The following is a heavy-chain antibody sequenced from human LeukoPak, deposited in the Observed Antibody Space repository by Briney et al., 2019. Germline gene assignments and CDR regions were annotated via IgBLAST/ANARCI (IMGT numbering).Heavy chain of an antibody. J-gene: IGHJ6*03. Sequence: GGSLRLSCAASGFTFSSYEMNWVRQAPGKGLEWVSYISTSGSTIYYADSVKGRFTISRDNAKNSLYLQMNSLRAEDTAVYYCARDLGYYDFWSGYYTRSSYYYYMDVWGKGTTVTVSS. CDR3: ARDLGYYDFWSGYYTRSSYYYYMDV. CDR2: ISTSGSTI. CDR1: GFTFSSYE. D-gene: IGHD3-3*01. V-gene: IGHV3-48*03.